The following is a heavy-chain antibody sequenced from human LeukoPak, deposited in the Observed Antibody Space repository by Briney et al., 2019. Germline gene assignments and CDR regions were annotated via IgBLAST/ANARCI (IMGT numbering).Heavy chain of an antibody. CDR3: ARDESTAVGGVLIRY. Sequence: GASVKVSCKASGYTFTGFYVHWVRQAPGQGLEWMGWINPNSGGTNYAQKFQGRVTMTRDTSTSTVYVELSSLRSEDTAVYYCARDESTAVGGVLIRYWGQGTLVTVSS. CDR1: GYTFTGFY. J-gene: IGHJ4*02. CDR2: INPNSGGT. V-gene: IGHV1-2*02. D-gene: IGHD3-3*01.